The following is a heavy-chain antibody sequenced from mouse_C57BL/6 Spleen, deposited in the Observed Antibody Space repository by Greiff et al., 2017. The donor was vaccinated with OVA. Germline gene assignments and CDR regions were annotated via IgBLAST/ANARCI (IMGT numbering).Heavy chain of an antibody. CDR3: ATRDYTWFAY. D-gene: IGHD2-12*01. CDR2: IDPSDSYT. CDR1: GYTFTSYW. V-gene: IGHV1-69*01. Sequence: QVQLQQPGAELVMPGASVKLSCKASGYTFTSYWMHWVKQRPGQGLEWIGEIDPSDSYTNYNQKFKGKSTLTVDKSSSTAYMQLSSLTSEDSAVYYCATRDYTWFAYWSQGTLVTVSA. J-gene: IGHJ3*01.